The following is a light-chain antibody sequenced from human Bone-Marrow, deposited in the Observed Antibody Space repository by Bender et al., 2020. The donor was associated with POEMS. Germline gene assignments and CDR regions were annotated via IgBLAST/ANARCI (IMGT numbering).Light chain of an antibody. CDR3: AAWDAGLSGGG. CDR1: NSNIGTNA. Sequence: QSVLTQPPSASGTPGQRVTISCSGSNSNIGTNAVNWYQQFPGTAPKLLIYSDNQRPSGVPDRFYAFKSGTSASLAISGLQSEDEADYYCAAWDAGLSGGGFGGGTKLTVL. CDR2: SDN. J-gene: IGLJ3*02. V-gene: IGLV1-44*01.